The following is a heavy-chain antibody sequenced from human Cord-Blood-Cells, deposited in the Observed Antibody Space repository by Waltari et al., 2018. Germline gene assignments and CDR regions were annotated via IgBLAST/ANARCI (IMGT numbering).Heavy chain of an antibody. CDR2: INHSGST. D-gene: IGHD3-3*01. J-gene: IGHJ4*02. CDR1: GGSFSGYY. Sequence: QVQLQQWGAGLLKPSETLSLTCAVYGGSFSGYYWSWIRQPPGKGLEWIGEINHSGSTNYNPSLKSRVTISVDTSKNQFSLKLSSVTAADTAVYYCARGDGSGYFDYWGQGTLVTVSS. V-gene: IGHV4-34*01. CDR3: ARGDGSGYFDY.